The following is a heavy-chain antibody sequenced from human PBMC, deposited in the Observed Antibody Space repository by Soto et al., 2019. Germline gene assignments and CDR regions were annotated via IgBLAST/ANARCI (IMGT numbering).Heavy chain of an antibody. Sequence: EHLLESGGGLVQPGRSLTLSCTASGFTFSNSPMSWVRQAPGKGLEWVSSISESGFNTYYGDSVSGRFTISRDNSRNTLYLQMNSLRADDTATYYCATIFYSGSTYWGQGTLVAVSS. CDR2: ISESGFNT. J-gene: IGHJ4*02. V-gene: IGHV3-23*01. CDR1: GFTFSNSP. CDR3: ATIFYSGSTY. D-gene: IGHD6-19*01.